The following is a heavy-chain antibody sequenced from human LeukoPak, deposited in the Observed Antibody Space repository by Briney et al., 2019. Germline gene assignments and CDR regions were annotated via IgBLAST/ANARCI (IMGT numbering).Heavy chain of an antibody. CDR2: IGTAGDT. J-gene: IGHJ4*02. CDR1: GFTFSSYA. V-gene: IGHV3-13*01. Sequence: GGSLRLSCAASGFTFSSYAMSWVRQAPGKGLEWVSAIGTAGDTYYPGSVKGRFTISRENAKNSLYLQMNSLRAGDTAVYYCARAATFPDSSGYYLLYYFDYWGQGTLVTVSS. D-gene: IGHD3-22*01. CDR3: ARAATFPDSSGYYLLYYFDY.